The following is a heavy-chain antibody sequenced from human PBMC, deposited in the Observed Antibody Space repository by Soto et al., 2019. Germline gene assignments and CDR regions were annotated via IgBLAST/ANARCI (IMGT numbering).Heavy chain of an antibody. CDR1: GFSLSTNGVG. D-gene: IGHD4-17*01. CDR3: ARHPYGGRCAVDY. CDR2: IYWDDDK. Sequence: QITLKESGPTLVKPTQTLTLTCTFSGFSLSTNGVGVGWIRQPPGKALEWRALIYWDDDKRSSPSLKTRLTXTXDXXKNQVLHTITNMNPVAAPTHSCARHPYGGRCAVDYWGQGTLVTVSS. J-gene: IGHJ4*02. V-gene: IGHV2-5*02.